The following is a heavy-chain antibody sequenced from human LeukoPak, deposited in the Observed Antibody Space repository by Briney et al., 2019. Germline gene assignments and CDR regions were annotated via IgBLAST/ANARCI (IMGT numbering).Heavy chain of an antibody. J-gene: IGHJ3*02. V-gene: IGHV3-33*01. CDR3: ARDSGGNDAFDI. Sequence: PGGSLRVSCAASGFTFSSYGMHWVRQAPGKGMEWVAVIWYDGSNKYYADSMKGRFTISRDNSKNTLYLQMNSLRAEDTAVYYCARDSGGNDAFDIWGQGTMVTVSS. CDR1: GFTFSSYG. CDR2: IWYDGSNK. D-gene: IGHD4-23*01.